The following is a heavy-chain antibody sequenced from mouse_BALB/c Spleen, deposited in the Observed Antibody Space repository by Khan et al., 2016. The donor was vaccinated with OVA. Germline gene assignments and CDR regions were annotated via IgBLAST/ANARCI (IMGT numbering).Heavy chain of an antibody. J-gene: IGHJ2*01. V-gene: IGHV1-87*01. CDR2: TYPGNGDT. CDR1: GYTFTNYW. CDR3: ARGGITTGYFDY. D-gene: IGHD1-1*01. Sequence: QIQLVQSGADLARPGASVKLSCKTSGYTFTNYWMQWVKQRPGQGLEWIGTTYPGNGDTRYTQNFKGKATLTADKSSNTAYMQLSSLASEDSAVYYCARGGITTGYFDYWGLGTTLTVSA.